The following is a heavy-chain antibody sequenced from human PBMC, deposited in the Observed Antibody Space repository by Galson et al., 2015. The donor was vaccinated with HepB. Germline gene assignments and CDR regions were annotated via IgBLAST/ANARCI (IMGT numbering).Heavy chain of an antibody. D-gene: IGHD3-9*01. V-gene: IGHV4-34*01. CDR1: GGSFSGYY. Sequence: ETLSLTCAVYGGSFSGYYWSWIRQPPGKGLEWIGEINHSGSTNYNPSLKSRVTISVDTSKNQFSLKLSSVTAADTAVYYCARGVVEYYDILTGYYLWGQGTLVTVSS. CDR2: INHSGST. J-gene: IGHJ4*02. CDR3: ARGVVEYYDILTGYYL.